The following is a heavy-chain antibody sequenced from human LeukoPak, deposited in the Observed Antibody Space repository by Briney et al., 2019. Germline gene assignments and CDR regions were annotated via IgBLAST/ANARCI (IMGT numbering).Heavy chain of an antibody. V-gene: IGHV3-48*03. CDR1: GFTFSNYE. D-gene: IGHD4-23*01. CDR3: ARDYGGSSPFDY. Sequence: GSLRLSCAASGFTFSNYEMHWVRQAPGKGLKWVSYISSSGSDIYYADSVKGRFTISRDNAKNSLYLHMNSLRAEDTAVYYCARDYGGSSPFDYWGQGTLVTVSS. CDR2: ISSSGSDI. J-gene: IGHJ4*02.